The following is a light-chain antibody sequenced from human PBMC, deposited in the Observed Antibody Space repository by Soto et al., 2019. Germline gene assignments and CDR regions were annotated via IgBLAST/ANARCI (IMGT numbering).Light chain of an antibody. CDR2: WAS. V-gene: IGKV4-1*01. CDR3: QQHNSLPWT. Sequence: DIVMTQSPDSLAVSLGERATINCKSSQGVLNRSNNKNYLAWYQQKPGQPPKMLIYWASTRESGVPDRFSGSGSGTDFSLTITSPQAEDVAVYYCQQHNSLPWTFGQGTKVEI. J-gene: IGKJ1*01. CDR1: QGVLNRSNNKNY.